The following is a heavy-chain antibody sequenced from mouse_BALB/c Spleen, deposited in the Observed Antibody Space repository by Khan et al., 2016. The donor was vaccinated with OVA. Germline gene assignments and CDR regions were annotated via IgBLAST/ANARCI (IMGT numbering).Heavy chain of an antibody. CDR3: ARRRLYGSFAY. CDR1: GYTFTTYW. CDR2: IDPSTGYT. D-gene: IGHD1-1*02. Sequence: QIQLVQSGAELAKPGASVKMSCKASGYTFTTYWMHWVKQRPGQGLEWIGYIDPSTGYTEYNQKFKDKATLTTDKSSSTAYMQLSSLTSEESAVCYCARRRLYGSFAYWGQGTLVTVSA. V-gene: IGHV1-7*01. J-gene: IGHJ3*01.